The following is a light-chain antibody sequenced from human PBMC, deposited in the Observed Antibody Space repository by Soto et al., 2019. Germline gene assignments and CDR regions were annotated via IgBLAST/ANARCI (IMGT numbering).Light chain of an antibody. Sequence: QSVLTQPASVSGSPGQPITISCTGTSSDVGGYNYVSWYQQHPGKAPKLLIYGDSNRPSGVPNRFSGSKSGTSASLAITGLQAEDEADYYCQSYDSSLSGYVFGTGTKVTVL. CDR3: QSYDSSLSGYV. V-gene: IGLV2-14*01. CDR2: GDS. CDR1: SSDVGGYNY. J-gene: IGLJ1*01.